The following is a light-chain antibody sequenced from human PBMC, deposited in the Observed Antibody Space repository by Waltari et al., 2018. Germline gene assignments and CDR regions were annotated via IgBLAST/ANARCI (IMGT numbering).Light chain of an antibody. CDR3: QSYNSSNVI. CDR2: EDN. Sequence: NFMLTQPHSVSESPGKTLTTSCTRSRGSSASNYVQWYQQRPGRAPITVIYEDNERPSGVPDRFSGSIDSSSNSASLTISGLKTEDEADYYCQSYNSSNVIFGGGTKLTVL. V-gene: IGLV6-57*04. CDR1: RGSSASNY. J-gene: IGLJ2*01.